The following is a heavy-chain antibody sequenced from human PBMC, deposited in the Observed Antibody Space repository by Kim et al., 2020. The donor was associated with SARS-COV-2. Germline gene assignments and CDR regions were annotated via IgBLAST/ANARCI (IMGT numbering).Heavy chain of an antibody. Sequence: VSVQSRITINPDTSKNQFSLQLNSVTPEDTAVYYCARVWVSGWYYYGMDVWGQGTTVTVSS. J-gene: IGHJ6*02. CDR3: ARVWVSGWYYYGMDV. V-gene: IGHV6-1*01. D-gene: IGHD6-19*01.